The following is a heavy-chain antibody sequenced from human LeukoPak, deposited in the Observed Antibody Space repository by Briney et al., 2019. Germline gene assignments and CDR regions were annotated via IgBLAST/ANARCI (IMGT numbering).Heavy chain of an antibody. V-gene: IGHV3-64*01. Sequence: PGGSLRLSCAASGFTFSSYAMHWVRQTPGKGLEYVSAISSNGGSTYYANSVKGRLTISRDNSKNTLYLQMGSLRAEDMGVYYCARVLGGWFRAAFDIWGQGTMVTVSS. D-gene: IGHD6-19*01. CDR2: ISSNGGST. J-gene: IGHJ3*02. CDR1: GFTFSSYA. CDR3: ARVLGGWFRAAFDI.